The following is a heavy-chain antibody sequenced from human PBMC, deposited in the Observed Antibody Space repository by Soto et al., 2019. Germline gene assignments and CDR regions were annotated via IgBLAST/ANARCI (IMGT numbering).Heavy chain of an antibody. D-gene: IGHD1-20*01. V-gene: IGHV3-48*03. CDR2: ISSSGSTI. CDR1: GFTFSSYE. J-gene: IGHJ4*02. CDR3: ARDSVLTGCFDY. Sequence: PGGSLRLSCAASGFTFSSYEMNWVRQAPGKGLEWVSYISSSGSTIYYADSVKGRFTISRDNAKNSLYLQMNSLRAEDTAVYYCARDSVLTGCFDYWGQGTLVTVSS.